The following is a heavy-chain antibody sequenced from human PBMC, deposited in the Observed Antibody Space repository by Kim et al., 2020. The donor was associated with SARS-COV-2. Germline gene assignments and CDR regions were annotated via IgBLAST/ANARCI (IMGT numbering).Heavy chain of an antibody. CDR1: GFTFSSYA. J-gene: IGHJ1*01. CDR3: ANGNILTGYYSDAEYFQH. V-gene: IGHV3-23*01. CDR2: ISGSGGST. Sequence: GGSLRLSCAASGFTFSSYAMSWVRQAPGKGLEWVSAISGSGGSTYYADSVKGRFTISRDNSKNTLYLQMNSLRAEDTAVYYCANGNILTGYYSDAEYFQHWGQGTLVTVSS. D-gene: IGHD3-9*01.